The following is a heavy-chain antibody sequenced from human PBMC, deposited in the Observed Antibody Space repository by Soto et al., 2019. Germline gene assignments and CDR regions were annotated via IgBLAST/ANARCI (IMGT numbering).Heavy chain of an antibody. CDR2: IYRTGST. J-gene: IGHJ4*02. Sequence: TLSLTCAFSGGSFTINNWWTWFRQPPGQGLEWIGEIYRTGSTNYNPSLKSRVTISLDKSENQFSLKVTSLTAADTAVYYCASRDPGTSVDYWGQGTLVTVSS. CDR3: ASRDPGTSVDY. CDR1: GGSFTINNW. D-gene: IGHD1-7*01. V-gene: IGHV4-4*02.